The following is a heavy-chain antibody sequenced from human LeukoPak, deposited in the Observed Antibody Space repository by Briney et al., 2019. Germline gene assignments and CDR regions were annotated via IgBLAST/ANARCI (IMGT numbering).Heavy chain of an antibody. CDR3: AREYYDILTGHGGLFDY. J-gene: IGHJ4*02. D-gene: IGHD3-9*01. V-gene: IGHV4-30-4*08. CDR2: IYYSGST. Sequence: SETLSLTCTVSGDSISSGVYYWSWIRQPPGKGLEWIGYIYYSGSTSYNPSLKSRVTISIDTSKNQFSLKLSSVTAADTAVYYCAREYYDILTGHGGLFDYWGQGTLVTVSS. CDR1: GDSISSGVYY.